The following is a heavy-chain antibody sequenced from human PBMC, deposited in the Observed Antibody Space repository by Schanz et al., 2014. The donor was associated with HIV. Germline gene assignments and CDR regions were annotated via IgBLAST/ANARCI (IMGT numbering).Heavy chain of an antibody. V-gene: IGHV3-23*01. Sequence: EVQLLESGGGLVQPGGSLRLSCAASGFTFSSYAMSWVRQAPGKGLEWVSAISGSSITYSADSVKGRFTISIDNSKNTVDLQLNSLRAGDTAVYYCALSRASGYGGSWYFDLWGRGTLVAVSS. CDR3: ALSRASGYGGSWYFDL. J-gene: IGHJ2*01. CDR2: ISGSSIT. CDR1: GFTFSSYA. D-gene: IGHD2-15*01.